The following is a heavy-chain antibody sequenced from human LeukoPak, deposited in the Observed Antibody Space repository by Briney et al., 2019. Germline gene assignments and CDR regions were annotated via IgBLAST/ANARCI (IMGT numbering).Heavy chain of an antibody. Sequence: PGGSLRLSCEASGFTFSSYWMSWVRQAPGKGLEWVANIKQDGSEKYYVDSVKGRFTISRDNAKNSLYLQMNSLRAEDMAVYYCARGVDGRYFDFWGQGTLVTVSS. J-gene: IGHJ4*03. CDR2: IKQDGSEK. CDR1: GFTFSSYW. V-gene: IGHV3-7*04. D-gene: IGHD2-8*01. CDR3: ARGVDGRYFDF.